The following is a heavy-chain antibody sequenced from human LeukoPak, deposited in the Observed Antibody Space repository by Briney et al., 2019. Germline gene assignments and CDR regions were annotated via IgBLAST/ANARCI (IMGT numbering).Heavy chain of an antibody. CDR3: TRMTTGHDY. D-gene: IGHD4-17*01. CDR2: INHSGYT. Sequence: SETLSLTCAVSGVSFNDYYWSWVRQTPGKGLEWIGEINHSGYTNDSPSLKSRVTLSIDTSRKQFFLNLRSVTVADTGIYYCTRMTTGHDYWGQGTLVTVSS. J-gene: IGHJ4*02. V-gene: IGHV4-34*10. CDR1: GVSFNDYY.